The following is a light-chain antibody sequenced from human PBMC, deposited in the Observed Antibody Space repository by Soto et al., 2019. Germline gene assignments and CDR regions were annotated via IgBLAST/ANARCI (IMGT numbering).Light chain of an antibody. V-gene: IGLV2-23*01. CDR1: GSDVGSYNL. Sequence: QSVLTQPGSVSGSPGQSITSSCNGTGSDVGSYNLVSWYRQHTGKAPKLMIYESSKRPSGLSNRFSGATSGNTASLTISGLKAEGEADYYCCSYVGSSTVVFGGGTQLTVL. J-gene: IGLJ3*02. CDR2: ESS. CDR3: CSYVGSSTVV.